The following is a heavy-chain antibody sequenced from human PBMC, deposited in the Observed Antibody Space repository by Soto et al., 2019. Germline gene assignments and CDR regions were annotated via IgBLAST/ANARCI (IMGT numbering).Heavy chain of an antibody. V-gene: IGHV4-4*02. J-gene: IGHJ3*01. D-gene: IGHD2-15*01. CDR1: GVSINSANW. Sequence: QMQLQESGPGLVKPSGTLSLTCTVSGVSINSANWWTWVRQSPGKGLEWIGEIYHSGSTNFNPSLNSRVAISVVNSKNQFDLELTSVTAAATAVDYCARYCGGGSCYLGAFDVWGQWTMVTVSS. CDR3: ARYCGGGSCYLGAFDV. CDR2: IYHSGST.